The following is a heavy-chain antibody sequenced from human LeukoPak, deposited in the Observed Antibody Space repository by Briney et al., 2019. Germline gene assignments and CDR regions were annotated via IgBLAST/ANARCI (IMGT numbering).Heavy chain of an antibody. J-gene: IGHJ4*02. CDR3: ARGQGVYASGSYPFDD. V-gene: IGHV3-21*01. CDR2: ISSSSTYI. Sequence: PGGSLRLSCAASGFTFSDYSMNWVRQAPGKGLEWVSSISSSSTYIFYADSVKGRFTISREYAKNSLYLQMNSLRAEATAVYFCARGQGVYASGSYPFDDWGQGTQVTVSS. D-gene: IGHD3-10*01. CDR1: GFTFSDYS.